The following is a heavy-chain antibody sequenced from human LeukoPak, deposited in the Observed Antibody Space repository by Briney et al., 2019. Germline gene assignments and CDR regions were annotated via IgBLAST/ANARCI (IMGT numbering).Heavy chain of an antibody. V-gene: IGHV3-33*01. CDR3: ARDPGLGLWNGLDV. J-gene: IGHJ6*02. Sequence: QTGRCQRPSCAASGLPFSSYGMHWVRQAPGKGREWVAVIWHDGSEKYYADSVKGRFTVSRDNSKITLYLQMNSLTAEDTAIYYCARDPGLGLWNGLDVWGQGTTVTVSS. CDR2: IWHDGSEK. CDR1: GLPFSSYG. D-gene: IGHD3-16*01.